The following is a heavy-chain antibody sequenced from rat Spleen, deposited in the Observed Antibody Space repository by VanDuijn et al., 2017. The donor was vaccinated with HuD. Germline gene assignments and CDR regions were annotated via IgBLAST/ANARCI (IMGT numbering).Heavy chain of an antibody. Sequence: EVQLVESGGGLVQPGRSLKLSCEVSGFTLSDYNMAWVRQAPTKGLEWVATISFDGGRNFYRDSVKGRFTISRENAKSTLYLLMDSLRSEDTATYYGGSQDTSVYSNWFAYCVQGTLVTVSS. CDR3: GSQDTSVYSNWFAY. J-gene: IGHJ3*01. D-gene: IGHD4-3*01. CDR1: GFTLSDYN. V-gene: IGHV5S10*01. CDR2: ISFDGGRN.